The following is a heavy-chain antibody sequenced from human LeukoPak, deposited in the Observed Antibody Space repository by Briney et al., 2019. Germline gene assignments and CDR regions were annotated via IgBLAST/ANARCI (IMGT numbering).Heavy chain of an antibody. CDR3: ARGGGGIAAAGTFDY. CDR1: GGSFSGYY. CDR2: INHSGST. J-gene: IGHJ4*02. V-gene: IGHV4-34*01. D-gene: IGHD6-13*01. Sequence: SETLSLTCAVYGGSFSGYYWSWIRQPPGKGLEWIGEINHSGSTNYNPSLKSRVTISVDTSKNQFSLKLSSVTAVDTAVYYCARGGGGIAAAGTFDYWGQGTLVTVSS.